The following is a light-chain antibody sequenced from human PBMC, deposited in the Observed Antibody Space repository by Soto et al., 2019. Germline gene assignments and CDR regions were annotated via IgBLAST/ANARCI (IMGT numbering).Light chain of an antibody. V-gene: IGKV3-15*01. CDR1: QTVRNN. Sequence: EFVLTQSPGTLSLSPGERATLSCRASQTVRNNYLAWYQQKPGQAPRLLIYDASSRATGIPARFSGSGSGTEFTLTISSLQSEDFAVYYCQQYHNWPLTFGGGTKVDIK. CDR3: QQYHNWPLT. J-gene: IGKJ4*01. CDR2: DAS.